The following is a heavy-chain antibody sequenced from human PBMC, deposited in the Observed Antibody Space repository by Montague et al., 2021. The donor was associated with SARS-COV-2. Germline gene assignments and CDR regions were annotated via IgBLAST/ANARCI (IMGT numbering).Heavy chain of an antibody. CDR2: IWSDGGNK. CDR1: GFTFSTYG. Sequence: SLRFSCAASGFTFSTYGMHWVRQAPGKGLEWVAVIWSDGGNKYYADSVKGRFTISRDNSKNTVYLQMNSLRAEDTAVYYCAKGGSSWYWGQGTLVTVSS. J-gene: IGHJ4*02. V-gene: IGHV3-33*06. CDR3: AKGGSSWY. D-gene: IGHD6-13*01.